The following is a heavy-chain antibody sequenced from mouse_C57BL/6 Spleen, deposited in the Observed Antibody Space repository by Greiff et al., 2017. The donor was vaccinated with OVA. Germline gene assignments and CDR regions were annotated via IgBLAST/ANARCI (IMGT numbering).Heavy chain of an antibody. CDR2: IYPSDSET. Sequence: VQLQQPGAELVRPGSSVKLSCKASGYTFTSYWMDWVKQRPGQGLEWIGNIYPSDSETHYNQKFKDKATLTVDKSSSTAYMQLSSLTSEDSAVYYCARGGVPHAMGYWGKGTSVTVSS. V-gene: IGHV1-61*01. CDR3: ARGGVPHAMGY. J-gene: IGHJ4*01. CDR1: GYTFTSYW.